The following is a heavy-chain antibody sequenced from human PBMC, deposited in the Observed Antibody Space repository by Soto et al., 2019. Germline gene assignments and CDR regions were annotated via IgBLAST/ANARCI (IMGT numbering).Heavy chain of an antibody. CDR3: ARDPPYSTSSGYFDH. J-gene: IGHJ4*02. D-gene: IGHD6-6*01. CDR2: IGGSGTTI. Sequence: EVQLVESGGGLVQPGGSLTLSCVASGFTLRSHSMNWVRQAPGKGLEWLAYIGGSGTTIDYADSVKGRFTISRDNAKNSVFLQISSLRAEDTAVYYCARDPPYSTSSGYFDHWGQGTLVTVSS. V-gene: IGHV3-48*01. CDR1: GFTLRSHS.